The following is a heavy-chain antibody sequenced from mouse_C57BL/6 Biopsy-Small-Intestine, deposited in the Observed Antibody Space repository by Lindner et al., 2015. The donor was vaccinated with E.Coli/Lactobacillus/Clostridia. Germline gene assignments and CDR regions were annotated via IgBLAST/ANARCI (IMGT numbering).Heavy chain of an antibody. CDR2: ISSGSSFI. V-gene: IGHV5-17*01. J-gene: IGHJ1*03. D-gene: IGHD1-1*01. CDR3: ARRGITTVVSHWYFDF. Sequence: VQLQESGGDLVKPGGSLKLSCAASGFTLSDFGMHWVRQAPEKGLEWIAYISSGSSFIYYADTVKGRFTISRDNAENTLFLQMTSLRSEDTANYFCARRGITTVVSHWYFDFWGTGTTVTVSS. CDR1: GFTLSDFG.